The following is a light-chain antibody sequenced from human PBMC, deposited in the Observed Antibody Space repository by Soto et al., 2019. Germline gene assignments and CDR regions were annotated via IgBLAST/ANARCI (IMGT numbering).Light chain of an antibody. Sequence: DIQMTQSPSTLSASVGDRVTITCRASQSISSWLAWYQQKPGKAPKLLIYKASSLESGVPSRFSGSGSGTEFTLTISSLQPDDFETYYWQQYNSYWTFGQGTKVEIK. J-gene: IGKJ1*01. V-gene: IGKV1-5*03. CDR1: QSISSW. CDR2: KAS. CDR3: QQYNSYWT.